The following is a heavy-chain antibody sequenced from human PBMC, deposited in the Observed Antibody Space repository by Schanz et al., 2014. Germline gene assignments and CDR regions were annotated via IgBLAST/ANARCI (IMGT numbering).Heavy chain of an antibody. D-gene: IGHD2-21*02. V-gene: IGHV3-48*01. CDR3: ARGGTAYYYDD. Sequence: EVHLVESGGGLVQPGGSLRLSCAASGFGFSSYSMNWVRQAPGKGLEWVSYISGSSRTIYYADSMKGRFTVSRDNAENALYLQTNSLRAEDTAVYYGARGGTAYYYDDWGQGTLVTVSS. J-gene: IGHJ4*02. CDR2: ISGSSRTI. CDR1: GFGFSSYS.